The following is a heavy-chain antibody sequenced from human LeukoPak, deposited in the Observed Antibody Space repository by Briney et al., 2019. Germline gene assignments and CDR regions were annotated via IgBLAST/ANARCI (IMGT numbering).Heavy chain of an antibody. D-gene: IGHD5-12*01. CDR3: ARGGYSFYNF. CDR1: GGSVSSAY. CDR2: IYSGGMT. Sequence: PSETLSLTCTASGGSVSSAYWSWIRQPPGKGLEWVGFIYSGGMTAYNPSLESRVTISVDKSKNQVLLRLNSVTAADTAVYFCARGGYSFYNFWGQGTLVTVSS. J-gene: IGHJ4*02. V-gene: IGHV4-59*02.